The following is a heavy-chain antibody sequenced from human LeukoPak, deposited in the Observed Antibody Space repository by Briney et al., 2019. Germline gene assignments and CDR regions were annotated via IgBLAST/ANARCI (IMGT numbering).Heavy chain of an antibody. Sequence: PGGSLRLSCAASGFTFSNAWMSWVRQAPGKGLEWVGRIKSKTDGGTTDYAAPVKGRFTISRDDSKNTLYLQMNSLKTEDTAVYYCTTASKQWLVYTTDYWGQGTLATVSS. CDR2: IKSKTDGGTT. CDR1: GFTFSNAW. J-gene: IGHJ4*02. CDR3: TTASKQWLVYTTDY. D-gene: IGHD6-19*01. V-gene: IGHV3-15*01.